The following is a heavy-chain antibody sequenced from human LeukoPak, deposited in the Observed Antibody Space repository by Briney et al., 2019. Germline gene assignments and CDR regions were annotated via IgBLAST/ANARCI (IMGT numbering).Heavy chain of an antibody. CDR2: IYYTGDT. D-gene: IGHD3-10*01. Sequence: SETLSLTCTVSGGSISSYYWSWVRQPPGKGLEWIGYIYYTGDTEYNPSLRSRVTITVDTSKNQFSLKLQSVTAADTAVYYCAGELSGNYGYWGQGILVTVSS. CDR1: GGSISSYY. V-gene: IGHV4-59*03. J-gene: IGHJ4*02. CDR3: AGELSGNYGY.